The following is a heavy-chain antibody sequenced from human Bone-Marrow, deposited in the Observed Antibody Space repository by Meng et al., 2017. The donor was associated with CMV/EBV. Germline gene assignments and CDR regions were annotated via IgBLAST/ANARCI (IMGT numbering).Heavy chain of an antibody. CDR2: INPDSGGT. V-gene: IGHV1-2*02. CDR3: ALGIDY. CDR1: GYTFTGYY. Sequence: ASGTVSCKASGYTFTGYYIHWVRQAPGQGLEWMGWINPDSGGTNCAQRFQGRVTMTRDTSISTAYMELSRLRSDDTAVYFCALGIDYWGQGTLVTVSS. J-gene: IGHJ4*02. D-gene: IGHD1-26*01.